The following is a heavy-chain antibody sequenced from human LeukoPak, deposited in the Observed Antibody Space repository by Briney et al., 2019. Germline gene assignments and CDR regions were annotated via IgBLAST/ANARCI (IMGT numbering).Heavy chain of an antibody. D-gene: IGHD7-27*01. J-gene: IGHJ3*02. CDR3: ARDLGLGAFDI. V-gene: IGHV1-2*02. Sequence: ASVKVSCKASGYTFTGYYMHWVRQAPGQGLEWMGWINPNSGGTNCAQKLQGRVTMTTDTSTSTAYMELRSLRSDDTAVYYCARDLGLGAFDIWGQGTMVTVSS. CDR1: GYTFTGYY. CDR2: INPNSGGT.